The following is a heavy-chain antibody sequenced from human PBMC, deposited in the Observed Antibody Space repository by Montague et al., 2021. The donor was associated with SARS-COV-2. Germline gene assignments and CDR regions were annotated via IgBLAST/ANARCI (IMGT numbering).Heavy chain of an antibody. D-gene: IGHD3-9*01. V-gene: IGHV3-23*01. J-gene: IGHJ4*02. CDR1: GFTFSSYA. Sequence: SLSLSWAASGFTFSSYAMSWVRQAPGKGLEWVSAISGSGGSTYYADSVKGRFTISRDNSKNTLYLQMNSLRAEDTAVYYCAKATWVLTVASLDYWGQGTLVTVSS. CDR2: ISGSGGST. CDR3: AKATWVLTVASLDY.